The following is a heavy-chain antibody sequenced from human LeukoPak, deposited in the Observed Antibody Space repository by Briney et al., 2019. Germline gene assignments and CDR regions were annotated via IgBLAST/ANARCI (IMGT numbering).Heavy chain of an antibody. CDR3: AREPYCSSTSCYPDY. V-gene: IGHV1-69*04. CDR2: IIPILGIA. Sequence: SVKVSCKASGGTFSSYTISWVRQAPGQGLEWVGRIIPILGIANYAQKFQGRVTITADKSTSTAYMELSSLRSEDTAVYYCAREPYCSSTSCYPDYWGQGTLVTVSS. J-gene: IGHJ4*02. CDR1: GGTFSSYT. D-gene: IGHD2-2*01.